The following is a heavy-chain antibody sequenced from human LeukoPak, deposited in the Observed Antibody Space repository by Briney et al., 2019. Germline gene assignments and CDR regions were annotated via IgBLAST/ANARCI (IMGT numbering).Heavy chain of an antibody. CDR1: GFTFSSYS. D-gene: IGHD3-10*01. Sequence: GGSLRLSYAASGFTFSSYSMNWVRQAPGKGLEWVSAISGSGGSTYYADSVKGRFTISRDNSKNTLYLQMNSLRAEDTAVYYCVSSGSYYKGYFDYWGQGTLVTVSS. V-gene: IGHV3-23*01. CDR2: ISGSGGST. CDR3: VSSGSYYKGYFDY. J-gene: IGHJ4*02.